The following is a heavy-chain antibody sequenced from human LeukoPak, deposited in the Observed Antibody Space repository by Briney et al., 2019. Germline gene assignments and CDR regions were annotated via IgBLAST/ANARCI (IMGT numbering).Heavy chain of an antibody. CDR3: AKSGYNRFDY. CDR2: ISGSGGST. D-gene: IGHD5-24*01. J-gene: IGHJ4*02. Sequence: PGGSLRLSCAGSGFMLSSYWMSWVRQAPGKGLEWVSTISGSGGSTYYADSVKGRFTISRDNSKNTLYLQMNSLRAEDTAVYYCAKSGYNRFDYWGQGTLVTVSS. CDR1: GFMLSSYW. V-gene: IGHV3-23*01.